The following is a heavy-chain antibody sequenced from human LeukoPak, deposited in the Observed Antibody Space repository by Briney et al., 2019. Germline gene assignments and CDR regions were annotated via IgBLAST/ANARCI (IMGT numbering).Heavy chain of an antibody. CDR2: ISADNGDT. CDR3: ARDYCSNGVCYGGDY. D-gene: IGHD2-8*01. J-gene: IGHJ4*02. CDR1: RSTLTNYG. Sequence: ASVKVSCEASRSTLTNYGVSWVRQAPGQGLEWMGWISADNGDTNYAQKLQGRVTMTTDTSTSTAYMELRSLTSDDSAVYYCARDYCSNGVCYGGDYWGQGTLVTVSS. V-gene: IGHV1-18*01.